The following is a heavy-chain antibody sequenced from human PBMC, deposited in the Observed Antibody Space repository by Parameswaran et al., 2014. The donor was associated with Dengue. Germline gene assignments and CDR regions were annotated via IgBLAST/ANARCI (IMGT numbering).Heavy chain of an antibody. CDR3: AKSPKVAYYYYGMDV. J-gene: IGHJ6*02. Sequence: WIRQPPGKGLEWVSAISGSGGSTYYADSVKGRFTISRDNSKNTLYLQMNSLRAEDTAVYYCAKSPKVAYYYYGMDVWGQGTTVTVSS. V-gene: IGHV3-23*01. D-gene: IGHD2-15*01. CDR2: ISGSGGST.